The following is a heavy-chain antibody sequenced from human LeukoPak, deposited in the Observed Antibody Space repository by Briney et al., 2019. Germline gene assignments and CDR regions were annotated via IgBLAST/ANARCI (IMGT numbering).Heavy chain of an antibody. J-gene: IGHJ4*02. CDR2: IGRSGGDT. CDR1: GFTFSNEA. Sequence: GGSLRLSCAASGFTFSNEAMSWVRQVPGKGLEWVSSIGRSGGDTYYADSVKGRFIISRDNSKNTLYLQMNGLRAEDTAVYYCAKRMTSLAYYFDYWGQGTLVTVSS. V-gene: IGHV3-23*01. D-gene: IGHD2-21*02. CDR3: AKRMTSLAYYFDY.